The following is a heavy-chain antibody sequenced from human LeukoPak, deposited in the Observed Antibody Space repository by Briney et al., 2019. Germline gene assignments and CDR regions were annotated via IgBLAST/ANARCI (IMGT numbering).Heavy chain of an antibody. D-gene: IGHD5-24*01. CDR2: INPNSGAT. CDR1: GYNFTGYY. Sequence: ASVKVSCKTSGYNFTGYYMHWVRQAPGQGLEWMGWINPNSGATNYAQKFQGRVTMTRDTSISTVYVGLSSLRSDDTALYYCTRHNYQFDFNSWGQGTPVTVSS. CDR3: TRHNYQFDFNS. J-gene: IGHJ4*02. V-gene: IGHV1-2*02.